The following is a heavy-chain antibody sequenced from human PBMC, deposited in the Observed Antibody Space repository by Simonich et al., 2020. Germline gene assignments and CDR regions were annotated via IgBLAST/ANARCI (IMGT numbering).Heavy chain of an antibody. D-gene: IGHD6-13*01. CDR1: GGSISSSSYY. V-gene: IGHV4-39*01. Sequence: QLQLQESGPGLVKPSETLSLTCTVSGGSISSSSYYWGWSRQPTGKGLEWIGSIYYSGGTTYSPSLKSRVTISVDTSKNQFSLKLSSVTAADTAVYYCARHAGFAFDIWGQGTMVTVSS. CDR3: ARHAGFAFDI. J-gene: IGHJ3*02. CDR2: IYYSGGT.